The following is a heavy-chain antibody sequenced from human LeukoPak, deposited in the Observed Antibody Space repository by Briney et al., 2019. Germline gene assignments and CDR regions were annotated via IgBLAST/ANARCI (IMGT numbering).Heavy chain of an antibody. CDR2: IYYSGST. CDR1: GGSISSYY. V-gene: IGHV4-59*01. D-gene: IGHD3-16*02. Sequence: SETLSLTCTVSGGSISSYYWSWIRQPPGKGLEWIGYIYYSGSTNYNPSLKSRVTISVDTSKNQFSLKLSSVTAADTAVYYCARERESSDAFDIWGQGTMVTVSS. J-gene: IGHJ3*02. CDR3: ARERESSDAFDI.